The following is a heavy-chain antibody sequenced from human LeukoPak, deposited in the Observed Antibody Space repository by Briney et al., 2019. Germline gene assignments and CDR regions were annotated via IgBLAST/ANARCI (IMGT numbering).Heavy chain of an antibody. CDR3: ARDSGGHDYYGSGSYWVPYYYYYYGMDV. CDR2: ISSSSSTI. D-gene: IGHD3-10*01. V-gene: IGHV3-48*04. CDR1: GFTFSSYS. Sequence: PGGSLRLSCATSGFTFSSYSMNWVRQAPGKGLEWVSYISSSSSTIYYADSVKGRFTISRDNAKNSLYLQMNSLRAEDTAVYYCARDSGGHDYYGSGSYWVPYYYYYYGMDVWGQGTTVTVSS. J-gene: IGHJ6*02.